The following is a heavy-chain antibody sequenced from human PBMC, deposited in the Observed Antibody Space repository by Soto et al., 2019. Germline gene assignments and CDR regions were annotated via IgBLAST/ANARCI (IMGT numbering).Heavy chain of an antibody. J-gene: IGHJ1*01. CDR1: GGTFSSYA. CDR3: ARQGDIAAAGIXQH. CDR2: IIPIFGTA. V-gene: IGHV1-69*01. D-gene: IGHD6-13*01. Sequence: QVQLVQSGAEVKKPGSSVKVSCKASGGTFSSYAISWVRQAPGQELEWMGGIIPIFGTANYAQKFQGRVTITADESTSTAYMELSSLRSEDTAXXYCARQGDIAAAGIXQHWGHGTLVTVSS.